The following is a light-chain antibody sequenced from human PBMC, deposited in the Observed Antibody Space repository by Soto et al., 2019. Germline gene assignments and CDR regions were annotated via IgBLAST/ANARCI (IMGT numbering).Light chain of an antibody. CDR3: QQYNSYLLT. Sequence: DLQMTQSPSTLSASVGDRVTITCRASQSINSCLAWYQQKPGKAPKLLIYDAFMLESGVPPSFSGSGSGTEFTLTISSLQSDDFATYYYQQYNSYLLTFGGGTKVEIK. CDR2: DAF. CDR1: QSINSC. V-gene: IGKV1-5*01. J-gene: IGKJ4*01.